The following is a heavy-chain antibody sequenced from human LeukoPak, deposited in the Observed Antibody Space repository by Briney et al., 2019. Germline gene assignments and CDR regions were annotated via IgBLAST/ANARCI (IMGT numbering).Heavy chain of an antibody. J-gene: IGHJ4*02. CDR2: SATTKPNSCTT. CDR3: VREVTTWSGWYHFDN. CDR1: GFSIADHH. V-gene: IGHV3-72*01. D-gene: IGHD6-13*01. Sequence: GGSLRLSCAGAGFSIADHHMDWVRQAPGTGLEWIGRSATTKPNSCTTQYAASVRGRFTISRDDSQNSLYLHLNSLKTEDTAVYYCVREVTTWSGWYHFDNWGLGTLVSVSS.